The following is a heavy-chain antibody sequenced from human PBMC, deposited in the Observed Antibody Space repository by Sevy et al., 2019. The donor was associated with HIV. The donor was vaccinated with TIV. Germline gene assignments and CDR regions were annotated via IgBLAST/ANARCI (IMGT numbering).Heavy chain of an antibody. D-gene: IGHD6-13*01. CDR2: SYSDDSR. V-gene: IGHV3-53*01. CDR3: ARPHPHIAAARAMDV. Sequence: GGSLRLSCAASGFTVTNNYISWVRQAPGKGLDWVALSYSDDSRYFADSVRGRFTISRDSLKNTLYLQMNSLRAEDTAVYYCARPHPHIAAARAMDVWGQGTTVTVSS. J-gene: IGHJ6*02. CDR1: GFTVTNNY.